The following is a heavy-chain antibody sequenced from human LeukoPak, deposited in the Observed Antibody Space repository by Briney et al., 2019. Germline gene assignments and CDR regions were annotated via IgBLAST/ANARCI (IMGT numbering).Heavy chain of an antibody. Sequence: SETLSLTCTVSGGSISSGGYYWSWIRQHPGKGLEWIGYIYYSGSTHYNPSLKSRVTISVDTSKNQFSLKLSSVTAADTAVYYCARDGEGYYYDSSGYYEAYFDYWGQGTLVTVSS. CDR3: ARDGEGYYYDSSGYYEAYFDY. CDR1: GGSISSGGYY. D-gene: IGHD3-22*01. J-gene: IGHJ4*02. CDR2: IYYSGST. V-gene: IGHV4-31*03.